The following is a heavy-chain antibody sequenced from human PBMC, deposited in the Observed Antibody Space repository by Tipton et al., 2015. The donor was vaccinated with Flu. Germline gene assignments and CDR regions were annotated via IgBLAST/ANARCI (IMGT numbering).Heavy chain of an antibody. J-gene: IGHJ4*02. D-gene: IGHD5-24*01. CDR3: ARAGRDGYRYYFDY. CDR1: GFTVSSNY. CDR2: IYSGGST. Sequence: QLVQSGGGLIQPGGSLRLSCAASGFTVSSNYMSWVRQAPGKGLEGVSVIYSGGSTYYADSVKGRFSISRDNSKNTLYLQIDSLRAEDTAVYYCARAGRDGYRYYFDYWGQGTLVTVSS. V-gene: IGHV3-53*01.